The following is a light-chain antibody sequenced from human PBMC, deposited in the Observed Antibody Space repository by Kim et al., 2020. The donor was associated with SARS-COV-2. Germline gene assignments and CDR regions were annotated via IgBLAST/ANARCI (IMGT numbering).Light chain of an antibody. Sequence: LSPGERATLSCRSSQTVSRTFLGWYQQRPGQAPRLLIYGASNRATGIPDRSSGSGSGTDFTLTISRLEPEDSAVYYCQQCYNSPFTFGQGTKLEI. CDR1: QTVSRTF. V-gene: IGKV3-20*01. J-gene: IGKJ2*01. CDR3: QQCYNSPFT. CDR2: GAS.